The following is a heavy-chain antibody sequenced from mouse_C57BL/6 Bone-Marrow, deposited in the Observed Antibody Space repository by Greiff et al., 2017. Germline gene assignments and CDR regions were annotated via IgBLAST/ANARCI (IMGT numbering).Heavy chain of an antibody. V-gene: IGHV5-6*02. Sequence: EVKLVESGGDLVKPGGSLKLSCAASGFTFSSYGMSRVRQTPDKRLEWVATISSGGSYTYYPDSVKGRFTTARENAKNTLYLQMSSLKSEDAAMYYCARQTVVHCSAMDYWGQGTTVTVSS. D-gene: IGHD1-1*01. CDR1: GFTFSSYG. CDR3: ARQTVVHCSAMDY. CDR2: ISSGGSYT. J-gene: IGHJ4*01.